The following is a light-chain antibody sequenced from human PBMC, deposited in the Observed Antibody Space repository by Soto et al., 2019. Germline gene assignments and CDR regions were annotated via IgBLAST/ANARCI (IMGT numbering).Light chain of an antibody. CDR3: QQSYSTPRT. CDR1: QSISTY. V-gene: IGKV1-39*01. Sequence: DIPMTQSPSSLSASVVDIVTITCGASQSISTYLNWYQQKVGKAPKLLIYAAASLQRGVPSRVSGSGSGTGFALTIISLQAEDFATYYCQQSYSTPRTCGQGTSQEIQ. J-gene: IGKJ2*01. CDR2: AAA.